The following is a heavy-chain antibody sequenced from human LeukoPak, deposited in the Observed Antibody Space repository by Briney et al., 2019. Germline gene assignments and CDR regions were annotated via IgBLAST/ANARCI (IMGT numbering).Heavy chain of an antibody. D-gene: IGHD3-10*01. V-gene: IGHV1-2*02. CDR2: IYPNSGGT. CDR1: GYTFTGYY. J-gene: IGHJ6*03. CDR3: AREAYDSGSFRTDYYYMDV. Sequence: GASVEVSCKASGYTFTGYYMHWVRQAPGQGLEWMGWIYPNSGGTNYAQKFQGRVTVTRDTSISTAYMELSRLRSDDTAVYYCAREAYDSGSFRTDYYYMDVWGKGTTVTISS.